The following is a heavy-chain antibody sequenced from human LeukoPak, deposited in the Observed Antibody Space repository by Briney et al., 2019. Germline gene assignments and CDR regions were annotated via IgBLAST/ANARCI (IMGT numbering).Heavy chain of an antibody. CDR2: ISGSGGST. D-gene: IGHD3-10*01. Sequence: GGSLRLSCAASEFTSRSYAMNWVRKAPGKGPEWVSVISGSGGSTYYADSVRGRFTISRDNSKNTLYLQMNSLRAEDTAVYYCAKGNYYGSGSLSNSALDIWGQGTMVTVSS. CDR3: AKGNYYGSGSLSNSALDI. J-gene: IGHJ3*02. CDR1: EFTSRSYA. V-gene: IGHV3-23*01.